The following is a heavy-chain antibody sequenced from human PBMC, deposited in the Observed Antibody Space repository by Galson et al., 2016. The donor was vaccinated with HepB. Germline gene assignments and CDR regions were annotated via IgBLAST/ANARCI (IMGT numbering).Heavy chain of an antibody. J-gene: IGHJ6*02. D-gene: IGHD6-6*01. CDR2: INRSGSA. CDR3: ARGLVYFDFGMYV. Sequence: LSLTCAVYGGSFSTYYWTWIRQPPGKGLEWIGEINRSGSANYNPSLKSRVTISVDTSKNQFSLKLTSVTAADSAVYYCARGLVYFDFGMYVWGQGTTVTVSS. V-gene: IGHV4-34*01. CDR1: GGSFSTYY.